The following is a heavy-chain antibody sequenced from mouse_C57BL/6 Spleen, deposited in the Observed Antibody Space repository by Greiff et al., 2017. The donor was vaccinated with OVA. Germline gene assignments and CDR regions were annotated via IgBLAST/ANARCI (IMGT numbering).Heavy chain of an antibody. V-gene: IGHV3-6*01. Sequence: EVKLMESGPGLVKPSQSLSLTCSVTGYSITSGYYWNWIRQFPGNKLEWMGYISYDGSNNYNPSLKNRISITRDTSKNQFFLKLNSVTTEDTATYYCARDNDYDAFDYWGQGTTLTVSS. CDR1: GYSITSGYY. D-gene: IGHD2-4*01. CDR3: ARDNDYDAFDY. CDR2: ISYDGSN. J-gene: IGHJ2*01.